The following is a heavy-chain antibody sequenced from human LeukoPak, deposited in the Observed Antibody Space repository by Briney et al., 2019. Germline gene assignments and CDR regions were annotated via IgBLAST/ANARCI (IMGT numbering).Heavy chain of an antibody. V-gene: IGHV3-7*01. J-gene: IGHJ5*02. Sequence: PGGSLRLSCAASGFTFSSYWMSWVRQAPGKGLEWVANIKQDGSEKYYVDSVKGRFIISRDNAKNSLYLQMNGLRAEDTAVYYCARGYGSGRYSNWFDPWGQGTLVTVSS. CDR3: ARGYGSGRYSNWFDP. CDR1: GFTFSSYW. D-gene: IGHD3-10*01. CDR2: IKQDGSEK.